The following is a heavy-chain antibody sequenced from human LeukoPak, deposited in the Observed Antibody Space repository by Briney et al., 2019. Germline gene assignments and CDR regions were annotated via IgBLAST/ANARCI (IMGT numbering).Heavy chain of an antibody. CDR2: IYYSGST. J-gene: IGHJ4*02. CDR1: GGSISSSSYY. Sequence: SETLSLTCTVSGGSISSSSYYWGWIRQPPGKGLEWIGSIYYSGSTYYNPSLKSRVTISVDTSKNQFSLKLSSVTAADTAVYYCARGLLSSGWYGYYFDYWGQGTLVTVSS. V-gene: IGHV4-39*01. D-gene: IGHD6-19*01. CDR3: ARGLLSSGWYGYYFDY.